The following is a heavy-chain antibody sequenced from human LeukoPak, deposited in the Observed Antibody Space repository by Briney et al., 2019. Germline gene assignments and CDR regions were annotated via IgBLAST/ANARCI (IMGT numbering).Heavy chain of an antibody. CDR3: ARDYYDSSGNGAFDI. D-gene: IGHD3-22*01. CDR2: INPDSGGT. V-gene: IGHV1-2*02. CDR1: GYTFTGHY. Sequence: ASVKVSCKASGYTFTGHYIHWVRQAPGQGLEWMGWINPDSGGTKYAQKFEGKVTMTRDTSISTAYMELSRLRSDDTAVYYCARDYYDSSGNGAFDIWGQGTMVTVSS. J-gene: IGHJ3*02.